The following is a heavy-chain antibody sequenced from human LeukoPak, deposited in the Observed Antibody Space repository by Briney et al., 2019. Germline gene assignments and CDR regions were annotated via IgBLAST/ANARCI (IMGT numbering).Heavy chain of an antibody. Sequence: PGGSLRLSCAASGFTFSSYAMSWVRQAPGKGLEWVTAISGSGGSTYYADSVKGRFTISRDNSKNTLYLQMNSLRAEDTAVYYCAKDWTAIQLSPFDYWGQGTLVTVSS. J-gene: IGHJ4*02. CDR1: GFTFSSYA. V-gene: IGHV3-23*01. CDR3: AKDWTAIQLSPFDY. D-gene: IGHD5-18*01. CDR2: ISGSGGST.